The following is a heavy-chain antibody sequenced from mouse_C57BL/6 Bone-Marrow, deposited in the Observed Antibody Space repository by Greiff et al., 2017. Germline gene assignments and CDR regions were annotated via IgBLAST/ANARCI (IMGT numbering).Heavy chain of an antibody. J-gene: IGHJ3*01. CDR3: AREGLRGFAY. Sequence: VQLQQPGAELVKPGASVKLSCKASGYTFTSYWMQWVKQRPGQGLEWIGEIDPSDSYTNYNQKFKGKATLTVDTSSSTAYMQLRSLTSEDAAVYYCAREGLRGFAYWGQGTLVTVSA. V-gene: IGHV1-50*01. CDR1: GYTFTSYW. D-gene: IGHD3-1*01. CDR2: IDPSDSYT.